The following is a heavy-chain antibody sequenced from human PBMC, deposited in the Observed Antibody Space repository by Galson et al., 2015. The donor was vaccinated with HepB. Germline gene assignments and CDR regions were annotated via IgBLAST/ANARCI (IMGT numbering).Heavy chain of an antibody. Sequence: SLRLSCAASGFTFSSYAMHWVRQAPGKGLEWVAVISWDGGNKFYADSVKGRLTISRDDSKNTAYLQMTSLRTEDTAVYYCAVDCSSPSCPHYWGQGTLVTVSS. D-gene: IGHD2-2*01. J-gene: IGHJ4*02. CDR2: ISWDGGNK. CDR1: GFTFSSYA. V-gene: IGHV3-30-3*01. CDR3: AVDCSSPSCPHY.